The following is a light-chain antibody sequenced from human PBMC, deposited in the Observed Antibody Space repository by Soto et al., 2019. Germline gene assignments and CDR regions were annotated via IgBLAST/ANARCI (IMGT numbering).Light chain of an antibody. Sequence: QSVLTQPPSASGTPGQRVTISCSGSSSNIGRNTVNWYQQLPGTAPKLLIYNNNQRPSGVPDRFSGSKSGPSGSQAISGLQSEDEADYYCAAWDDSLNGPVFGGGTKLTVL. V-gene: IGLV1-44*01. CDR1: SSNIGRNT. J-gene: IGLJ3*02. CDR3: AAWDDSLNGPV. CDR2: NNN.